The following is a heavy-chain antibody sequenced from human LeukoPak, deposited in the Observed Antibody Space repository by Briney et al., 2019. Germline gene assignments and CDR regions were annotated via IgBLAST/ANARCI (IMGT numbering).Heavy chain of an antibody. D-gene: IGHD4-23*01. Sequence: GGSLRLSCAASGFTFSSYGMHWVRQAPGKGLEWVAFIRYDGSNKYYADSVKGRFTISRDNSKNTLYLQMNSLRAEDTAVYYCAKDQGFRGKGLYYYYYMDVWGKGTTVTVSS. CDR1: GFTFSSYG. V-gene: IGHV3-30*02. J-gene: IGHJ6*03. CDR3: AKDQGFRGKGLYYYYYMDV. CDR2: IRYDGSNK.